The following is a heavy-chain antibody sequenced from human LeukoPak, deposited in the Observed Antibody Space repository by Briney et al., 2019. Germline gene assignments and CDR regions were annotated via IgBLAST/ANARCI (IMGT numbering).Heavy chain of an antibody. CDR2: INHSGST. CDR1: GGSFSGYY. CDR3: ARTLVVIGVPHYFDY. D-gene: IGHD2-15*01. J-gene: IGHJ4*02. Sequence: SETLSLTCAVYGGSFSGYYWSWIRQPPGKGLEWIGEINHSGSTNYNPSLKSRVTISVDTSKNQFSLKLSSVTAADTAVYYCARTLVVIGVPHYFDYWGQGTLVTVSS. V-gene: IGHV4-34*01.